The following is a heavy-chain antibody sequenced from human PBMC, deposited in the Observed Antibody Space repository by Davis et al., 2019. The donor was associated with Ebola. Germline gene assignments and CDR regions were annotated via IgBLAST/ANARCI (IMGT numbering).Heavy chain of an antibody. CDR2: IYPGDSDT. CDR3: ATLRRTITGMDDGFDI. D-gene: IGHD1-20*01. J-gene: IGHJ3*02. V-gene: IGHV5-51*01. CDR1: GYSFTSYW. Sequence: GESLKTSCKGSGYSFTSYWIGWVRQLPGKGLEWMVIIYPGDSDTRYSPSFQGQVTISADKSISTAYLQWSSLKASDTAMYYCATLRRTITGMDDGFDIWGQGTMVTVSS.